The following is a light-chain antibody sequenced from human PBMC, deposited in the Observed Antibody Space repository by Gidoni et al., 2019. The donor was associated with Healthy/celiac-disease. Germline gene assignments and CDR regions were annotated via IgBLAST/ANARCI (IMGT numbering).Light chain of an antibody. CDR2: RNN. V-gene: IGLV1-47*01. CDR1: SSNIGSNY. J-gene: IGLJ1*01. Sequence: PGQRVTISCSGSSSNIGSNYVYWYQQLPGTAPKLLIYRNNQRPSGVPDRFSGSTSGTSASLAISGLRSEDEADYYCAAWDDSLSGYVVGTGTKVTVL. CDR3: AAWDDSLSGYV.